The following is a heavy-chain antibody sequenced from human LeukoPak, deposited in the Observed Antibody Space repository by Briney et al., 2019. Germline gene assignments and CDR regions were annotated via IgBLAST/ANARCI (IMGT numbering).Heavy chain of an antibody. CDR3: ARGDSGSDAFDI. CDR2: INPNSGGT. CDR1: GYTFTGHY. D-gene: IGHD6-19*01. V-gene: IGHV1-2*06. Sequence: ASVKVSCKASGYTFTGHYMHWVRQAPGQGLEWMGRINPNSGGTNYAQKFQGRVTMTRDTSISTAYMELSRLRSDDTAVYYCARGDSGSDAFDIWGQGTMVTVSS. J-gene: IGHJ3*02.